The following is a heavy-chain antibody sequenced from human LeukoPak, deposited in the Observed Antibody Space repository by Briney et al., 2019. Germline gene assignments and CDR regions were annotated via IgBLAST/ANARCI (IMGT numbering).Heavy chain of an antibody. D-gene: IGHD1-1*01. CDR3: ARVKMSRDNVYYYYYLDV. J-gene: IGHJ6*03. CDR2: ILYSGST. Sequence: SETLSLTCTVSGGSISPYYWNWVRQPPGKGLGWIGHILYSGSTTYNPSLKSRVTISIDKSKNQLSLNLTSVTAADTAVYYCARVKMSRDNVYYYYYLDVWGKGTTVTVSS. CDR1: GGSISPYY. V-gene: IGHV4-59*01.